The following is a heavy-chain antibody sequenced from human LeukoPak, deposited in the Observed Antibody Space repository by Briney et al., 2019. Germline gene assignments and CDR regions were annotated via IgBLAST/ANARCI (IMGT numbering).Heavy chain of an antibody. CDR3: ARAGYCGDGGCRGGSAFDV. D-gene: IGHD2-15*01. CDR2: ISAYNGDT. J-gene: IGHJ3*01. Sequence: ASVRVSCKTSGYTFSNYDIYWVRQAPGQGLECMGWISAYNGDTRYAQILQGRFTVTTDTSTSTAYMELRSLTSDDTAVYYCARAGYCGDGGCRGGSAFDVWGQGTMVSVSS. CDR1: GYTFSNYD. V-gene: IGHV1-18*01.